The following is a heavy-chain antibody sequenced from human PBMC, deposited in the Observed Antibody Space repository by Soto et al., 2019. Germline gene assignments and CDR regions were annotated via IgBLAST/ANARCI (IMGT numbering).Heavy chain of an antibody. CDR3: SRHSPYCSNGICYIYDFYYGMDV. Sequence: GESLKISCKGSGNNFTNYWIAWVRQMPGKGLEWMGIIYPGDSDTRYSPSFQGQVTISADTSMRTAYLQWNSLKAADTAMYYCSRHSPYCSNGICYIYDFYYGMDVWGQGTTVPVSS. CDR1: GNNFTNYW. D-gene: IGHD2-8*01. CDR2: IYPGDSDT. J-gene: IGHJ6*02. V-gene: IGHV5-51*01.